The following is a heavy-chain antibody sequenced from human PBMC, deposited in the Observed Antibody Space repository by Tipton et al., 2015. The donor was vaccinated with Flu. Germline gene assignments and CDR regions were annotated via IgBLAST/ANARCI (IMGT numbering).Heavy chain of an antibody. CDR3: ARGGGSFQFDF. CDR1: GGPITGYY. J-gene: IGHJ4*02. Sequence: LSCTVSGGPITGYYWSWIRQSAGKGLEWIGRIYARVSTNYNPSLKSRVTMSADTSKNQFSLKLTSVTAADTAVYYCARGGGSFQFDFWGQGTLVTVSS. V-gene: IGHV4-4*07. D-gene: IGHD1-26*01. CDR2: IYARVST.